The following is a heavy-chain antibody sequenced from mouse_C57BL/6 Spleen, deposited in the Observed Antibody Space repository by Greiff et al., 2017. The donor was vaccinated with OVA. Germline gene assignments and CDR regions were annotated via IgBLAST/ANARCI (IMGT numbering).Heavy chain of an antibody. Sequence: EVKLVESGGGLVKPGGSLKLSCAASGFTFSDYGMHWVRQAPEKGLEWVAYISSGSSTIYYADTVKGRFTISRDNAKNTLFLQMTSLRSEDTAMYYCAREYYYGTWFAYWGQGTLVTVSA. CDR2: ISSGSSTI. CDR3: AREYYYGTWFAY. D-gene: IGHD1-1*01. J-gene: IGHJ3*01. CDR1: GFTFSDYG. V-gene: IGHV5-17*01.